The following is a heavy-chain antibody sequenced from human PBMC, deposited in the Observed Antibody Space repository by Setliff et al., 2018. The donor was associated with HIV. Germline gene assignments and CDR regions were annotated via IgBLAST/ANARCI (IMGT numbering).Heavy chain of an antibody. D-gene: IGHD2-8*01. CDR3: ARGARLLTGYADRWDYYYMRI. V-gene: IGHV4-39*07. CDR2: INHSGRT. Sequence: PSETLSLTCTVSGGSISTSRCYWGWIRQPPGKGLEWIGSINHSGRTNYNPSLKSRITISVDTSKDQLSLKLSSVTAADTAVYYCARGARLLTGYADRWDYYYMRIWGKGTTVTVSS. J-gene: IGHJ6*03. CDR1: GGSISTSRCY.